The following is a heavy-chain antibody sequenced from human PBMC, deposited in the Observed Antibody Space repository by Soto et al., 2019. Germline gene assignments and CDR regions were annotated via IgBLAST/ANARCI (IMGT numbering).Heavy chain of an antibody. V-gene: IGHV3-30*18. D-gene: IGHD3-3*01. CDR1: VFTFSSYG. Sequence: VGSLRLSCAASVFTFSSYGMHWVRQAPGKGLEWVAFISHDGSNKYYADSMKGRISMSRDNSKSTVYLQMSSLRAEDTAVYYCTKRRNVLRFLEWSSGMEVWGQGTTVTVSS. J-gene: IGHJ6*02. CDR2: ISHDGSNK. CDR3: TKRRNVLRFLEWSSGMEV.